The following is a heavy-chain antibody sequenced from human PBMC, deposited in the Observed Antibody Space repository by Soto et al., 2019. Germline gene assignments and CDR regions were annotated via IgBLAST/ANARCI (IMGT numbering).Heavy chain of an antibody. CDR3: ARAAPHGYILYYFDY. D-gene: IGHD2-21*01. Sequence: SVKVSCKASGGTFSSYAISWVRQAPGQGLEWMGGIIPIFGTANYAQKFQGRVTITADESTSTAYMELSSLRSEDTAVYYCARAAPHGYILYYFDYWGQGTPVTVS. CDR2: IIPIFGTA. CDR1: GGTFSSYA. V-gene: IGHV1-69*13. J-gene: IGHJ4*01.